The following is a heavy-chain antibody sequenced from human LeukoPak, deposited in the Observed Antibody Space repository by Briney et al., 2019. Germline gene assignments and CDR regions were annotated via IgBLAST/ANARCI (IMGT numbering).Heavy chain of an antibody. J-gene: IGHJ6*02. D-gene: IGHD3-3*01. CDR2: IIPILAVT. CDR3: ARGEYYDAFKGYSDYYYGMDV. CDR1: GGPFSTYA. V-gene: IGHV1-69*04. Sequence: SVKVSCKASGGPFSTYAINWVRQAPGQGLEWVGRIIPILAVTNYAQKFQGRVSITADTSTSTAYMEVSSLRSEDTALYFCARGEYYDAFKGYSDYYYGMDVWGQGTTVTVSS.